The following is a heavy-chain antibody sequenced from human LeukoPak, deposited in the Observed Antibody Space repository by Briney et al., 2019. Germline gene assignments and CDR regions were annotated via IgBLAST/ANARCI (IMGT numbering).Heavy chain of an antibody. J-gene: IGHJ6*02. V-gene: IGHV1-18*01. Sequence: ASVKVSCKASGYTFTSYGISWVRQAPGQGLEWMGWICAYNGNTNYAQKLQGRVTMTTDTSTSTAYMELRSLRSDDTAVYYCARDRAAADHYYYYGMDVWGQGTTVTVSS. CDR1: GYTFTSYG. CDR2: ICAYNGNT. D-gene: IGHD6-13*01. CDR3: ARDRAAADHYYYYGMDV.